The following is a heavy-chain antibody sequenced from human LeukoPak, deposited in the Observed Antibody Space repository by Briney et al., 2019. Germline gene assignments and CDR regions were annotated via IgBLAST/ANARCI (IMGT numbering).Heavy chain of an antibody. Sequence: GGSLRLSCAASGFTFSDYAMHWVRQAPGKGLEWVAFIHYDGSNKYYTDSVKGRFTISRDSSKNTPYLQMNSLRAEDTAVYYCAKDSTWVFDSWCQGTLVTVAS. CDR2: IHYDGSNK. V-gene: IGHV3-30*02. J-gene: IGHJ4*02. CDR3: AKDSTWVFDS. CDR1: GFTFSDYA. D-gene: IGHD6-13*01.